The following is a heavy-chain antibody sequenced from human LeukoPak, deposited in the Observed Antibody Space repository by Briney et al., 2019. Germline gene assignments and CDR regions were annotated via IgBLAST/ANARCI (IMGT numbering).Heavy chain of an antibody. CDR2: IYYSGST. V-gene: IGHV4-39*01. D-gene: IGHD3-10*01. J-gene: IGHJ4*02. Sequence: KPSETLFLTCTVSGGSISNYYWGWIRQPPGEGLEWIGSIYYSGSTYYNPSLKSRVTISVDTSKNQFSLKLSSVTAADTAVYYCARHQGITMVRGVIERPLDYWGQGTLVTVSS. CDR1: GGSISNYY. CDR3: ARHQGITMVRGVIERPLDY.